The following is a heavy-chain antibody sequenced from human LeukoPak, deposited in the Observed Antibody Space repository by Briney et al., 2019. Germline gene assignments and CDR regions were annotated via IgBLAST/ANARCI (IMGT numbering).Heavy chain of an antibody. V-gene: IGHV4-4*07. Sequence: SETLSLTCTVSGGSISYYYWNWIRQPAGKGLEWIGRIYTSGRTYYNPSLKSRVSMSVDTSKNQYSLKLSSVTAADTAVYYCARLSTVTTSFDYWGQGTLVTVSS. CDR2: IYTSGRT. CDR3: ARLSTVTTSFDY. D-gene: IGHD4-11*01. CDR1: GGSISYYY. J-gene: IGHJ4*02.